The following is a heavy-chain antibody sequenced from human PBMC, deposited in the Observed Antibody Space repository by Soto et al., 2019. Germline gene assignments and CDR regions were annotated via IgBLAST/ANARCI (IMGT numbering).Heavy chain of an antibody. Sequence: SETLSLTCNVSGRSMISYYWSWIRQPAGKGLEWIGRIYTGGNTNYNPALKSRVTMSVDTSKSQFSLSLTSVTAADTAVYYCAREGDDRHFFFDSWGQGTLVTVSS. CDR2: IYTGGNT. CDR3: AREGDDRHFFFDS. J-gene: IGHJ4*02. V-gene: IGHV4-4*07. CDR1: GRSMISYY. D-gene: IGHD3-3*02.